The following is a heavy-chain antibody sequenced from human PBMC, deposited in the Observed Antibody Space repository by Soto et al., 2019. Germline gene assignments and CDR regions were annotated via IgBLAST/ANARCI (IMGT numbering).Heavy chain of an antibody. Sequence: LRLSCAASGFTFSGYAMSWVRQAPGKGLEWVSGLSGSGGTLYADSVKGRFTISRDNSKNTLYLQMNSLRAEDAAIYYCAKEKDYDYVWGSSRYTSDYWGQGTLVTVSS. V-gene: IGHV3-23*01. CDR1: GFTFSGYA. D-gene: IGHD3-16*02. J-gene: IGHJ4*02. CDR3: AKEKDYDYVWGSSRYTSDY. CDR2: LSGSGGT.